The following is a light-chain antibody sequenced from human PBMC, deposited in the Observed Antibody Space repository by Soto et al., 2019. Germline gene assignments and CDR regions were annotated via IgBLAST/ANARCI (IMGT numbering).Light chain of an antibody. CDR2: GAS. CDR1: QSVDSIY. J-gene: IGKJ2*03. Sequence: EIVLTQSPGTLSLAPGDRATLSCRASQSVDSIYLAWYQQKPGQAPRLLIFGASRRATGIPDRFSGSGSGTDFTLTISGLEPEDFAVYYCQQYGSSPLYSFGQGTKVEIK. CDR3: QQYGSSPLYS. V-gene: IGKV3-20*01.